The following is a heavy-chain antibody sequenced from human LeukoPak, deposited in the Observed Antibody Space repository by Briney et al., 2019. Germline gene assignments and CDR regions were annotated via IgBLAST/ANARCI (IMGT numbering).Heavy chain of an antibody. CDR1: GNTFPSHF. CDR2: INTKTGNP. Sequence: ASVKVSCKASGNTFPSHFMNWVRQAPGQGLEWMGWINTKTGNPTYAQGFTGRFVFSLDTSVSTAYLQISSLKAEDTAVYYCALSTVTPQYNWFDPWGQGTLVTVSS. D-gene: IGHD4-17*01. CDR3: ALSTVTPQYNWFDP. V-gene: IGHV7-4-1*02. J-gene: IGHJ5*02.